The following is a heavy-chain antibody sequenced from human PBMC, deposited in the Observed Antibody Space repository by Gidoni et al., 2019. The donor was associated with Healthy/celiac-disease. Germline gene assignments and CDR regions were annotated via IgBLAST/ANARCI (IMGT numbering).Heavy chain of an antibody. CDR1: GRSFSSYA. J-gene: IGHJ6*02. CDR3: ARDGVRSIVGATTHYGMDV. CDR2: IIPIFGTA. D-gene: IGHD1-26*01. Sequence: VQLVQSGAEVKKPGSSVNVSCKASGRSFSSYAFSWMRQAHGQGLEWLGGIIPIFGTANYAQKFQGRVTITADESKSTAYMELSSLRSEDTAVYYCARDGVRSIVGATTHYGMDVWGQGTTVTVSS. V-gene: IGHV1-69*12.